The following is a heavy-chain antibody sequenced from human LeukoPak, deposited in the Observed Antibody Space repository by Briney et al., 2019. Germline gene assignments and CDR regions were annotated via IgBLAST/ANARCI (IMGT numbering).Heavy chain of an antibody. V-gene: IGHV3-23*01. J-gene: IGHJ4*02. CDR3: AKDLTDGDYYDSSGYWH. D-gene: IGHD3-22*01. CDR2: ISGSGGST. Sequence: GGSLRLSCAASGFTFSSYAMSWVRQAPGRGLEWVSAISGSGGSTYYADSVKGRFTISRDNSKNTLYLQMNSLRAEDTAVYYCAKDLTDGDYYDSSGYWHWGQGTLVTVSS. CDR1: GFTFSSYA.